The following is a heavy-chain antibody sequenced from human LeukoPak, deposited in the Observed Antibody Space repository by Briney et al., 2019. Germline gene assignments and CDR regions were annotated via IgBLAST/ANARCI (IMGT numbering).Heavy chain of an antibody. Sequence: SQTLSLTCTVSGGSLSSSDHYWSWIRQPPGKGLEWIAYIYYSGTAYYNPSLKSRVSISVDTSKNQFSLKLSSVTAADTAVYYCARQAYCSSDSCNPFDYWGPGTLVTVSS. V-gene: IGHV4-30-4*01. CDR2: IYYSGTA. D-gene: IGHD2-2*01. CDR1: GGSLSSSDHY. CDR3: ARQAYCSSDSCNPFDY. J-gene: IGHJ4*02.